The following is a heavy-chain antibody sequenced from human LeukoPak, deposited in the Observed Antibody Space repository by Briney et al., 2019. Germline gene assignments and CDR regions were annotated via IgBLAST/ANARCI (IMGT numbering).Heavy chain of an antibody. D-gene: IGHD1-1*01. CDR3: AREAVMPVAPVGIGTSDRPLYEYYALDV. V-gene: IGHV3-33*01. Sequence: GGSLRLSCAASGFIFSNYGMHWVRQAPGKGLEWVSVIWYDGSNKYYADSVKGRFTISRDNSKNTFYLQMNSLRAEDTAVYYCAREAVMPVAPVGIGTSDRPLYEYYALDVWGQGTTVTV. J-gene: IGHJ6*02. CDR1: GFIFSNYG. CDR2: IWYDGSNK.